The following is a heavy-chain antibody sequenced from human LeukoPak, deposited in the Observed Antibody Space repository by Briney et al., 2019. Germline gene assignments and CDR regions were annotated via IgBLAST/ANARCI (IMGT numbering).Heavy chain of an antibody. CDR3: AAHPSGSYPPLYYFDY. J-gene: IGHJ4*02. D-gene: IGHD1-26*01. V-gene: IGHV4-4*02. CDR1: GGSISSSNW. Sequence: SGTLSLTCAVSGGSISSSNWWSWVRQPPGKGLEWIGEIYHSGSTNYNPSLKSRVTISVDKSKNQFSLKLSSVTAADTAVYYCAAHPSGSYPPLYYFDYWGQGTLVTVSS. CDR2: IYHSGST.